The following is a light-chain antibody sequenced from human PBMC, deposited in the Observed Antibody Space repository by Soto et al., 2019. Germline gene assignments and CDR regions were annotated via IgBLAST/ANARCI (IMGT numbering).Light chain of an antibody. CDR2: RAS. CDR1: QSIITW. CDR3: LQYDNYWT. J-gene: IGKJ1*01. V-gene: IGKV1-5*03. Sequence: DIQMTQSPSTLSEFVGDRVSVTCRASQSIITWLAWYQQKPGQAPKLLIYRASSLQSGVPSRFSGSGSGTEFTLTISSLQTDDFATYYCLQYDNYWTFGQGTKVEIK.